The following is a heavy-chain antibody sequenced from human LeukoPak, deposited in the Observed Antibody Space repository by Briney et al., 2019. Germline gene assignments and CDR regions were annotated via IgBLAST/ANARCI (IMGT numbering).Heavy chain of an antibody. J-gene: IGHJ4*02. V-gene: IGHV3-21*01. Sequence: GGSLRLSCAASGFTFSSYSMNWVRQAPGKGLEWVSSISSSSSYIYYADSVKGRFTISRDNAKNSLCLQMNSLRAEDTAVYYCARGSSAGFMDFDYWGQGTLVTVSS. CDR1: GFTFSSYS. D-gene: IGHD6-25*01. CDR2: ISSSSSYI. CDR3: ARGSSAGFMDFDY.